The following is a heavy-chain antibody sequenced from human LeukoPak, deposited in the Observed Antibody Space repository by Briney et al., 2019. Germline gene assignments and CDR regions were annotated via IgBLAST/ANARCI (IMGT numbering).Heavy chain of an antibody. V-gene: IGHV3-7*01. CDR2: IKQDGSEK. D-gene: IGHD3-22*01. J-gene: IGHJ4*02. CDR3: ARVDYYDSSGHSIDY. CDR1: GFTFSYYW. Sequence: GGSLRLSCAASGFTFSYYWMRWVRQAPGKGLEWVADIKQDGSEKYYVDSVKGRFTISRENAKNSLYLQMSSLRAEDTAVYYCARVDYYDSSGHSIDYWGQGTLVTVSS.